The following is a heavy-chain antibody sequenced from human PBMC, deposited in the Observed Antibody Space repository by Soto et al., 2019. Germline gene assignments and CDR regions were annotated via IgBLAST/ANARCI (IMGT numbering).Heavy chain of an antibody. J-gene: IGHJ3*02. Sequence: GASLKISCKGSGYSFTSYWISWVRQMPGKGLEWMGRIDPSDSYTNYSPSFQGHVTISADKSISTAYLQWSSLKASDTAMYYCARFPAYYGSGSYAFDIWGQGTMVTVSS. CDR1: GYSFTSYW. D-gene: IGHD3-10*01. V-gene: IGHV5-10-1*01. CDR3: ARFPAYYGSGSYAFDI. CDR2: IDPSDSYT.